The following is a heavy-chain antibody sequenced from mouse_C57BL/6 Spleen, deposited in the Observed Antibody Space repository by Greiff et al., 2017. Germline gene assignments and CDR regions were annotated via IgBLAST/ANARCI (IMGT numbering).Heavy chain of an antibody. D-gene: IGHD1-1*01. CDR1: GYTFTSYW. J-gene: IGHJ2*01. CDR2: IYPSDSET. Sequence: QVQLQQPGAELVRPGSSVKLSCKASGYTFTSYWMHWVKQRPIQGLEWIGNIYPSDSETHYNQKFKDKATLTVDKSSSTAYMQLSSLTSEDSAVYYCARRGRITTVVPFDYWGQGTTLTVSS. V-gene: IGHV1-52*01. CDR3: ARRGRITTVVPFDY.